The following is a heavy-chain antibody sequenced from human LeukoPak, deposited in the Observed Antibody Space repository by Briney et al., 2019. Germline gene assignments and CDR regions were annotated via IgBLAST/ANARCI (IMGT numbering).Heavy chain of an antibody. J-gene: IGHJ1*01. Sequence: GGSLRLSCAASGFTFSRLAMTWVRQAPGKGLEWVSTISASGPYYADAVRGRFTISRDNSRNTLSLQMDSLRAEDTAVYYCARGKYDSSPFLQHWGQGTLVTVSS. V-gene: IGHV3-23*01. CDR2: ISASGP. CDR1: GFTFSRLA. CDR3: ARGKYDSSPFLQH. D-gene: IGHD3-22*01.